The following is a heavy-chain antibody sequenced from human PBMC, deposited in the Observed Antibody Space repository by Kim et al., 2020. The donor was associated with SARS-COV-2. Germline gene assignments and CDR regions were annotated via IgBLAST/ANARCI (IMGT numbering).Heavy chain of an antibody. J-gene: IGHJ6*03. Sequence: SETLSLTCTVSGGSISSYYWSWIRQPPGKGLEWIGYIYYSGSTNYNPSLKSRVTISVDTSKNQFSLKLSSVTAADTAVYYCARDFARMIEFPENNIAAEGYYYYYMDVWGKGTTCTLSS. CDR3: ARDFARMIEFPENNIAAEGYYYYYMDV. CDR1: GGSISSYY. CDR2: IYYSGST. V-gene: IGHV4-59*01. D-gene: IGHD6-13*01.